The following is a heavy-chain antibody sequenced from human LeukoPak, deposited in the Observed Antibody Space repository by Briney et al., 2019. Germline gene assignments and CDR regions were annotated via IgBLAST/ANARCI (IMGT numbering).Heavy chain of an antibody. J-gene: IGHJ4*02. Sequence: GGSLRLSCAASGFTFDDYAMHWVRQTPEKGLEWVSGISWNSGTIAYADSMEGRFTISRDNAKKSLYLQMDSLRVEDTALYYCAKQATGGRLPGPPFDYWGQGTLVTVSS. V-gene: IGHV3-9*01. CDR2: ISWNSGTI. CDR3: AKQATGGRLPGPPFDY. CDR1: GFTFDDYA. D-gene: IGHD3-16*01.